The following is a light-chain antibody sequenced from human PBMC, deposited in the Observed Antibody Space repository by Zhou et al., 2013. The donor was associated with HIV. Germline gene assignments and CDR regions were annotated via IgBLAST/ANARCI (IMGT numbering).Light chain of an antibody. V-gene: IGKV1-NL1*01. CDR1: QAISNS. CDR3: QQYNIYPVT. CDR2: ASS. Sequence: IRMTQSPSSLSASVGDRVTITCRASQAISNSLAWYQQKPGKAPKLLLYASSTLESGVPSRFSGSGSGTEFTLTISSLQPDDFATYYCQQYNIYPVTFGQGTKLEIK. J-gene: IGKJ2*01.